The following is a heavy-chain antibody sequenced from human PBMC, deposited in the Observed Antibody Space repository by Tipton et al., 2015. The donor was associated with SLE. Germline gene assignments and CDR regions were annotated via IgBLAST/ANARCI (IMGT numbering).Heavy chain of an antibody. Sequence: AGLVKPSETLSLTCAVYGGSFSGYYWSWIRQPPGKGLEWIGEINHSGSTNYNPSLKSRVTISVDTSKNQFSLKLSSVTAADTAVYYCARGRQSVYCGGDCSMAPFDCWGQGTLVTVSS. V-gene: IGHV4-34*01. D-gene: IGHD2-21*01. J-gene: IGHJ4*02. CDR2: INHSGST. CDR1: GGSFSGYY. CDR3: ARGRQSVYCGGDCSMAPFDC.